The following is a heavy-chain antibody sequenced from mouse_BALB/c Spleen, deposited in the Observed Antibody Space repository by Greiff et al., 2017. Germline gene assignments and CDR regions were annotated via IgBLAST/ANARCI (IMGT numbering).Heavy chain of an antibody. J-gene: IGHJ3*01. D-gene: IGHD1-1*01. V-gene: IGHV1-7*01. CDR1: GYTFTSYW. Sequence: QVQLQQPGAELAKPGASVKMSCKASGYTFTSYWMHWVKQRPGQGLEWIGYINPSTGYTEYNQKFKDKATLTADKSSSTAYMQLSSLTSEDSAVYYCARWSITTVVATVAYWGQGTLVTVAA. CDR2: INPSTGYT. CDR3: ARWSITTVVATVAY.